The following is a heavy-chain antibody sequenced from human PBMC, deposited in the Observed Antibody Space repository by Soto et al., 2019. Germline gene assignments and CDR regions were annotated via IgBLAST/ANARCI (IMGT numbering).Heavy chain of an antibody. CDR2: INHSGST. J-gene: IGHJ6*02. V-gene: IGHV4-34*01. Sequence: PSETLSLTXAVYGGSFSXYYWSWIRQPPGKGLEWIVEINHSGSTNYKPSLKSRVTISVDTSKNQFSLKLSSVTAADTAVYYCARGYGSSTSCPYYYYYYGMDVWGQGTTVPASS. CDR1: GGSFSXYY. D-gene: IGHD2-2*01. CDR3: ARGYGSSTSCPYYYYYYGMDV.